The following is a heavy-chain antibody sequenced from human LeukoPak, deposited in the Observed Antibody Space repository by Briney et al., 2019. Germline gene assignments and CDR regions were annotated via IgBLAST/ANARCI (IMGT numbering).Heavy chain of an antibody. D-gene: IGHD3-22*01. CDR1: GFTFSRFA. CDR2: ISGNGLQT. Sequence: AGGSETLPCSASGFTFSRFAMTWVRHLPGKGLEWVSTISGNGLQTFYADSVKGRFSVSRDNSVNIVYLQMDSLRADDSALYSCAKDANYLDSSGYFLPFDQWGRGPGLRL. J-gene: IGHJ4*02. CDR3: AKDANYLDSSGYFLPFDQ. V-gene: IGHV3-23*01.